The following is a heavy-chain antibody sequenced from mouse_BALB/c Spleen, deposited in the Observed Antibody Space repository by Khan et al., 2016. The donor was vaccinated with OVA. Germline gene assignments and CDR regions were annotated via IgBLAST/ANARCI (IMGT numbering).Heavy chain of an antibody. V-gene: IGHV1-4*01. CDR2: INPSNGYT. Sequence: QVQLQQSGAELARPGASVKMSCKASGYTFTTYTMHWVKQRPGQGLEWIGYINPSNGYTNYNQKFKDKSTLTAEKSSSTAYMQLSSLTSDYSAVYYCAREGAYYRADGWFSYWGQGTLVTVSA. D-gene: IGHD2-14*01. CDR3: AREGAYYRADGWFSY. J-gene: IGHJ3*01. CDR1: GYTFTTYT.